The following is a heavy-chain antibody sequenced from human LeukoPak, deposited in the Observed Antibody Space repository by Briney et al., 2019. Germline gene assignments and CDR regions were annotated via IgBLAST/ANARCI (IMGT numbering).Heavy chain of an antibody. V-gene: IGHV1-2*02. CDR2: INPNSGGT. Sequence: SVKVSCKASGYTFTGYYMHWVRQAPGQGLEWMGWINPNSGGTNYAQKFQGRVTTTRDTSISTAYMELSRLRSDDTAVYYCARERGDPAFYYYYMDVWGKGTTVTVSS. D-gene: IGHD2-21*02. CDR3: ARERGDPAFYYYYMDV. J-gene: IGHJ6*03. CDR1: GYTFTGYY.